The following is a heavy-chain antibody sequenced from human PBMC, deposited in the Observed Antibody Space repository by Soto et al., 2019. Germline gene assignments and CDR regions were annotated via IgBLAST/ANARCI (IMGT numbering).Heavy chain of an antibody. V-gene: IGHV3-23*01. CDR1: GFPLKNYA. D-gene: IGHD2-2*01. CDR3: VKGGVFCTGTSCYLVS. Sequence: GGSLRLSCVVSGFPLKNYAMSWVRQAPGKGLEWVSGISDSGSGTDYADSVKGRFTISRDNSKNTLYLQMNSLRAEDTAVYYCVKGGVFCTGTSCYLVSWGQGALVTVSS. CDR2: ISDSGSGT. J-gene: IGHJ5*02.